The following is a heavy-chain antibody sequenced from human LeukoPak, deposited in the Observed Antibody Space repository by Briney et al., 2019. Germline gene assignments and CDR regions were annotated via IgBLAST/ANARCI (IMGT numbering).Heavy chain of an antibody. Sequence: PGGSLRLSCAASGFTFSSYAMHWVRQAPGKGLEWVSAISGSGGSTYYADSVKGRFTISRDDSKNTLYLQMNSLRAEDTAVYYCAKDATPNYDILTGANPDYGMDVWGQGTTVTVSS. CDR3: AKDATPNYDILTGANPDYGMDV. CDR1: GFTFSSYA. J-gene: IGHJ6*02. V-gene: IGHV3-23*01. CDR2: ISGSGGST. D-gene: IGHD3-9*01.